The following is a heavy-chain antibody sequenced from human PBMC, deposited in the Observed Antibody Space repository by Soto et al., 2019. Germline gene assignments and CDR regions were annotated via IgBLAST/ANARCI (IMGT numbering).Heavy chain of an antibody. D-gene: IGHD3-10*01. CDR1: GFTFSNAW. J-gene: IGHJ4*02. V-gene: IGHV3-15*01. CDR2: IKSKTDGGTT. CDR3: TTPFVYYGSGSYYG. Sequence: EVQLVESGGGLVKPGGSLRLSCAASGFTFSNAWMSWVRQAPGKGLEWVGRIKSKTDGGTTDYAAPVKGRFTISRDDSKNTLYLQMNSLKTEDTAVYYCTTPFVYYGSGSYYGWGQGILVTVSS.